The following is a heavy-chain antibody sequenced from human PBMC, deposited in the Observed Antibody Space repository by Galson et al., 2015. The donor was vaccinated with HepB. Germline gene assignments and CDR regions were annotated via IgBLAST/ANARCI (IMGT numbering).Heavy chain of an antibody. J-gene: IGHJ2*01. CDR1: GGSISSSSYY. CDR2: IYYSGST. D-gene: IGHD1-20*01. Sequence: SETLSLTCTVSGGSISSSSYYWGWIRQPPGKGLEWIGGIYYSGSTYYNPSLKSRVTISVDTSKNQFSLKLSSVTAADTAVYYCARRKANWTDRYFDLWGRGTLVTVSS. V-gene: IGHV4-39*01. CDR3: ARRKANWTDRYFDL.